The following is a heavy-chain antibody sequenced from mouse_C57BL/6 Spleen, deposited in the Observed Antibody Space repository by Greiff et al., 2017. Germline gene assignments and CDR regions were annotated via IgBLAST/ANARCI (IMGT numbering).Heavy chain of an antibody. D-gene: IGHD3-2*02. J-gene: IGHJ3*01. CDR1: GYTFTSYD. CDR3: ARDSSGYEFAY. CDR2: SYPRDGST. Sequence: VQLQQSGPELVKPGASVKLSCKASGYTFTSYDINWVKQRPGQGLEWIGWSYPRDGSTKYNEKFKGKATLTVDTSSSTAYMELHSLTSEDSAVYFCARDSSGYEFAYWGQGTLVTVSA. V-gene: IGHV1-85*01.